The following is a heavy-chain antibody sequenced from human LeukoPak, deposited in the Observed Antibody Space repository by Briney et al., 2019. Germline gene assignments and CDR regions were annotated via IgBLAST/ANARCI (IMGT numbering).Heavy chain of an antibody. D-gene: IGHD6-6*01. CDR3: ARGEIAARLGY. J-gene: IGHJ4*02. V-gene: IGHV4-34*01. CDR1: GGSFSGYY. CDR2: INHSGST. Sequence: SETLSLTCAVYGGSFSGYYWSWIRQPPGKGLEWIGEINHSGSTNYNPSLKSRVTISVDTSKNQFSLKLSSVTAADTAVYYRARGEIAARLGYWGQGTLVTVSS.